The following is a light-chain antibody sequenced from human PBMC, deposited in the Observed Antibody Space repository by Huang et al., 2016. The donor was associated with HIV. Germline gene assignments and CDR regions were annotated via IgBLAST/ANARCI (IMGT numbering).Light chain of an antibody. V-gene: IGKV3-15*01. CDR1: QHINSH. CDR2: GAS. J-gene: IGKJ2*01. Sequence: EVVMTQSPATLSVSPGETATLSCRASQHINSHLAWYQQKPGQTPRLLIHGASTRATGIPARFSGSGSGTEFTLTISSLQSEDFAVYYCQQYNNWPPVTFGQGTKLEIK. CDR3: QQYNNWPPVT.